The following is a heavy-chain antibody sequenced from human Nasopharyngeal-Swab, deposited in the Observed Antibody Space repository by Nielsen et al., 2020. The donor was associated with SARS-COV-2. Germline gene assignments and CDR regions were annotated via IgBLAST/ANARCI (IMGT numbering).Heavy chain of an antibody. J-gene: IGHJ6*02. V-gene: IGHV1-8*01. D-gene: IGHD3-16*02. CDR3: ARGRLSNYYGMDV. Sequence: WVRQAPGQGLEWMGWMNPNSGNTGYAQKFRGRVTMTRNTSISTAYMELSSLRSEDTAVYYCARGRLSNYYGMDVWGQGTTVTVSS. CDR2: MNPNSGNT.